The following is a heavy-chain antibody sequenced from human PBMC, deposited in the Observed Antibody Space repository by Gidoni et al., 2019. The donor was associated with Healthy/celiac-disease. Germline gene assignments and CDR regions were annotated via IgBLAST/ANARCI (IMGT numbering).Heavy chain of an antibody. Sequence: QVQLVQSGAEVKKPGASVKVSCKASGYTFTSYYMPWVRQAPGQGLEWMGIINPSGGSTSYAQKFQGRVTMTRDTSTSTVYMELSSLRSEDTAVYYCAREGPVVVTAIPATDAFDIWGQGTMVTVSS. J-gene: IGHJ3*02. D-gene: IGHD2-21*02. CDR2: INPSGGST. CDR1: GYTFTSYY. CDR3: AREGPVVVTAIPATDAFDI. V-gene: IGHV1-46*01.